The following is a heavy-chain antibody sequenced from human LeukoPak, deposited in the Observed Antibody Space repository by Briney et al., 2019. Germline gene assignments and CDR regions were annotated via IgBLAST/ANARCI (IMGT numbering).Heavy chain of an antibody. CDR2: ISSSGGST. Sequence: GGSLRLSCSASGFTFSSYAMHWVRQAPGKGQEYVSAISSSGGSTYYPDSVKGRFTISRDNSKKTLYLQLSSLRAEDTAVYYCVKERYTSGWYRFDNWGQGTLVTVSS. CDR3: VKERYTSGWYRFDN. CDR1: GFTFSSYA. D-gene: IGHD6-19*01. V-gene: IGHV3-64D*06. J-gene: IGHJ4*02.